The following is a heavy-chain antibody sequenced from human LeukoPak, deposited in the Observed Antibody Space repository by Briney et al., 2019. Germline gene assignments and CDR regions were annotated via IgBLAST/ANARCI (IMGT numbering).Heavy chain of an antibody. D-gene: IGHD6-13*01. Sequence: SETLSLTCAVYGGSFSGYYWSWIRQPPGKGLEWIGYIYYSGSTNYNPSLKSRVTISVDTSKNQFSLKLSSVTAADTAVYYCASSIAAAGNGAFDIWGQGTMVTVSS. CDR2: IYYSGST. CDR3: ASSIAAAGNGAFDI. V-gene: IGHV4-59*01. J-gene: IGHJ3*02. CDR1: GGSFSGYY.